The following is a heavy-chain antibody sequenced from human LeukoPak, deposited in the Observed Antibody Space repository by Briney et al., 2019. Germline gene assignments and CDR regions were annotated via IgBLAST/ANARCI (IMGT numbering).Heavy chain of an antibody. J-gene: IGHJ4*02. CDR2: ISAYNGNT. Sequence: ASAKVSCKASGYTFTSYGISWVRQAPGQGLEWMGWISAYNGNTDYAQKLQGRVTMTTDTSTSTAYMELRSLRSEDTAVYYCARGDIVVVVAATRLDYWGQGTLVTVSS. D-gene: IGHD2-15*01. CDR1: GYTFTSYG. CDR3: ARGDIVVVVAATRLDY. V-gene: IGHV1-18*01.